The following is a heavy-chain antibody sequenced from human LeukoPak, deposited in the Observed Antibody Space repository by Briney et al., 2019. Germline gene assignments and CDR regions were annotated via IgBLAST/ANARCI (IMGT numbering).Heavy chain of an antibody. Sequence: ASVKVSCKASGYTFTGYYVHWVRQAPGQGLEWMGCINPNSAGTNFAQKFQGRVTMTRDTSIRTAYMELSRLRSDDTAVYYCARGRIWSGSLHWLDPWGQGTPVTVSS. V-gene: IGHV1-2*02. D-gene: IGHD3-3*01. CDR1: GYTFTGYY. CDR3: ARGRIWSGSLHWLDP. CDR2: INPNSAGT. J-gene: IGHJ5*02.